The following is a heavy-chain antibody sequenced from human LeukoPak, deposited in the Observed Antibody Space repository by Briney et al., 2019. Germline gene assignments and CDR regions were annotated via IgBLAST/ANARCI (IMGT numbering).Heavy chain of an antibody. V-gene: IGHV1-18*01. Sequence: GWISAYNGNTNYAQKLQGRVTMTTDTSTSTAYMELRSLRSDDTAVYYCARDLGVAVGITTSWGQGTLVTVSS. D-gene: IGHD6-19*01. CDR3: ARDLGVAVGITTS. J-gene: IGHJ4*02. CDR2: ISAYNGNT.